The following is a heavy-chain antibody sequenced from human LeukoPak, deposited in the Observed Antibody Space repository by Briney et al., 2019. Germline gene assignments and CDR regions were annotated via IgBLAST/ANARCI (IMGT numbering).Heavy chain of an antibody. CDR2: INTSSRYI. Sequence: GGSLRLSCSASGFTFSSFDMNWVRQAPGKGLEWVSSINTSSRYIYYRDSVKGRFTISRDDAKNSLYLQMNSLRVEDTAVYYCARADCSGSTCYLRRSWFDPWGQGTLVTVSS. J-gene: IGHJ5*02. D-gene: IGHD2-2*01. CDR3: ARADCSGSTCYLRRSWFDP. V-gene: IGHV3-21*01. CDR1: GFTFSSFD.